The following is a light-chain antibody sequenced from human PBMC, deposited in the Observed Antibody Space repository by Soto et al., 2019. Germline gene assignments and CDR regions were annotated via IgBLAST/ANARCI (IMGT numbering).Light chain of an antibody. CDR1: SSDVGGYNY. J-gene: IGLJ3*02. V-gene: IGLV2-14*01. CDR3: NSYTSSSTRV. CDR2: EVS. Sequence: QSAMTQPASVAGSPGQSITISCTGTSSDVGGYNYVSWYQQHPGKAPKLMIYEVSNRPSGVSNRFSGSKSGNTASLTISGLHAEVETDYYCNSYTSSSTRVFGGGTKLTVL.